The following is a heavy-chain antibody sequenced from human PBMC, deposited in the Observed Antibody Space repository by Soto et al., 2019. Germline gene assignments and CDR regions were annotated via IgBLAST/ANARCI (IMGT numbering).Heavy chain of an antibody. J-gene: IGHJ4*02. V-gene: IGHV1-18*01. Sequence: ASVKVSCKASGYTFTSYGISWVRQAPGQGLEWMGWISAYNGNTNYAQKLQGRVTMTTDTSTSTAYMELRSLRSDDTAVYYCARDRRPYSSSFHFDYWGQGTLVTVSS. CDR3: ARDRRPYSSSFHFDY. CDR1: GYTFTSYG. CDR2: ISAYNGNT. D-gene: IGHD6-6*01.